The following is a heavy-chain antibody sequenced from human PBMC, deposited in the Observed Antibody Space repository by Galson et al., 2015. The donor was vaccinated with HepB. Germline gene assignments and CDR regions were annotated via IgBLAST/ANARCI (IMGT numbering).Heavy chain of an antibody. CDR1: GYTFTSNG. V-gene: IGHV1-18*01. J-gene: IGHJ4*02. CDR2: ISGYNGRT. D-gene: IGHD5-12*01. CDR3: ARGRWDISGSYYDN. Sequence: SVKVSCKAFGYTFTSNGLSWLRQAPGQGLQWMGWISGYNGRTNYAQSLQGRVTMTTDTSTNTAYMELRSLISDDTAVYYCARGRWDISGSYYDNWGQGTLVTVSS.